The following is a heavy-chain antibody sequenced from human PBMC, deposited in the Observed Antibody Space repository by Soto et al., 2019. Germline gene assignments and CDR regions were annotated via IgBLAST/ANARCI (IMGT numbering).Heavy chain of an antibody. CDR1: GGPISSGDYY. V-gene: IGHV4-30-4*08. CDR3: GRDVVTISMGVGGQVDS. Sequence: SETLSLTCTVSGGPISSGDYYWSWIRQPPGKGLEWIGYIWYKGDTYYNPSLKSRLSISVDTSKNQFSLRLTSVTAADTAIYYCGRDVVTISMGVGGQVDSWGQGLLATVSS. D-gene: IGHD3-10*01. CDR2: IWYKGDT. J-gene: IGHJ1*01.